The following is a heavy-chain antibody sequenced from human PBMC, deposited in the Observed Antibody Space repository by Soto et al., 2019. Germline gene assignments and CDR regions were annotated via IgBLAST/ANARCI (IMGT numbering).Heavy chain of an antibody. CDR3: ARVPLGQLVRAFFDY. D-gene: IGHD6-6*01. V-gene: IGHV1-69*13. J-gene: IGHJ4*02. CDR2: IIPIFGTA. Sequence: SVKVSCKASGGTFSSYAISWVRQAPGQGLEWMGGIIPIFGTANYAQKFQGRVTITADESTSTAYMELSSLRSEDTAVYYCARVPLGQLVRAFFDYWGQGTLVTVSS. CDR1: GGTFSSYA.